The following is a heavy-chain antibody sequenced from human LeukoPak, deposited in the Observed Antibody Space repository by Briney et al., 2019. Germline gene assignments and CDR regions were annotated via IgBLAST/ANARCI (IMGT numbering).Heavy chain of an antibody. J-gene: IGHJ4*02. CDR3: ARDARVQKWFGEVIMTTTCYFDD. Sequence: PSETLSLTCTVSGGSISSSKYYWGWIRQPPGKGLEWIGSIYYSGSAYYNPSLKSRVTISVDTSKNQFSLKLTSVTAADTAVYYCARDARVQKWFGEVIMTTTCYFDDWGQGTLVTVSS. CDR2: IYYSGSA. V-gene: IGHV4-39*07. D-gene: IGHD3-10*01. CDR1: GGSISSSKYY.